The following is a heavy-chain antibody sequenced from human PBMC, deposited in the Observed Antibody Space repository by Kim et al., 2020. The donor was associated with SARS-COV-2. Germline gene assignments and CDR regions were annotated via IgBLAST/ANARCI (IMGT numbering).Heavy chain of an antibody. V-gene: IGHV3-30*04. J-gene: IGHJ6*02. CDR3: ARDGAFSGFWFGENKWGNYGMDV. D-gene: IGHD3-10*01. CDR1: GFTFSSYA. Sequence: GGSLRLSCAASGFTFSSYAMHWVRQAPGKGLEWVAVISYDGSNKYYADSVKGRFTISRDNSKNTLYLQMNSLRAEDTAVYYCARDGAFSGFWFGENKWGNYGMDVWGQGTTVTVSS. CDR2: ISYDGSNK.